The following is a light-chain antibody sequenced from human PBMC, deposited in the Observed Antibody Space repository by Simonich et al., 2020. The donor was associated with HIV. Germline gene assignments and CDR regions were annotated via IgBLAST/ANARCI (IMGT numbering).Light chain of an antibody. Sequence: DIVMTQSPLSLPVTPGEPASISCRSSQSLLHSNGYKYLDWYLQKPGQSPQLLIYLGSNRASGVPDRFSGSGSGTDFTLKISRVEAEDFGVYYCMQALQTPFTFGPGTKVDIK. CDR1: QSLLHSNGYKY. J-gene: IGKJ3*01. V-gene: IGKV2-28*01. CDR2: LGS. CDR3: MQALQTPFT.